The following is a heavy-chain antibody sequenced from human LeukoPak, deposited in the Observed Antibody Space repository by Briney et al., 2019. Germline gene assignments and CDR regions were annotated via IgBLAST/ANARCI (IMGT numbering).Heavy chain of an antibody. CDR3: ARALSSSWYNWFDP. Sequence: PGGSLRLSCAASGFTVSSNYMSWVRQAPGQGLEWVSVIYSGDSTYYADSVKGRFTISRDNSKNTLHLQMNSLRAEDTAVYYCARALSSSWYNWFDPWGQGTLVTVSS. J-gene: IGHJ5*02. CDR1: GFTVSSNY. CDR2: IYSGDST. D-gene: IGHD6-13*01. V-gene: IGHV3-66*01.